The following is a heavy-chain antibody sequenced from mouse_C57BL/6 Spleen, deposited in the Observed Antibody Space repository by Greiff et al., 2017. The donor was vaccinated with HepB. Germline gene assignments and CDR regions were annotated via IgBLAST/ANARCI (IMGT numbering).Heavy chain of an antibody. D-gene: IGHD2-4*01. V-gene: IGHV1-50*01. CDR3: ARGLRQDYFDY. J-gene: IGHJ2*01. Sequence: QLQQPGAELVKPGASVKLSCTASGYTFTSYWMQWVKQRPGQGLEWIGEIDPSDSYTNYNQKFKGKATLTVDTSSSTAYMQLSSLTSEDSAVYYCARGLRQDYFDYWGQGTTLTVSS. CDR2: IDPSDSYT. CDR1: GYTFTSYW.